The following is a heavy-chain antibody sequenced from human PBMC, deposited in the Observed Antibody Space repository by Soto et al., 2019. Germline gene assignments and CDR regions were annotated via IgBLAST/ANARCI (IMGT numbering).Heavy chain of an antibody. CDR3: AMIEYSSGSDY. CDR1: GGPFSSYP. V-gene: IGHV1-69*01. J-gene: IGHJ4*02. Sequence: GXSVKVSCNASGGPFSSYPSTWLRQAPGQGLEWLGGIFPIFGTTNYAQRFEDRVTITADELTSTAYMELSSLRSEDTAVYYCAMIEYSSGSDYWGQGTLVTVSS. CDR2: IFPIFGTT. D-gene: IGHD6-19*01.